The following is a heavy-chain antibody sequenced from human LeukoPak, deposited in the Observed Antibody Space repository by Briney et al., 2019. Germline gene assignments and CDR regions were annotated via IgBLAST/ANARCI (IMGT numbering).Heavy chain of an antibody. CDR3: ATAGDCSGGSCYSGGFGY. CDR2: VYYSGST. V-gene: IGHV4-59*08. CDR1: VGSISSYY. Sequence: SETLSLTCTVSVGSISSYYWSWIRQPPGKGLEWIGYVYYSGSTNYNPSLKSRVTISVDTSKNQLSLKLSSVTAADTAVYYCATAGDCSGGSCYSGGFGYWGQGTLVTVSS. D-gene: IGHD2-15*01. J-gene: IGHJ4*02.